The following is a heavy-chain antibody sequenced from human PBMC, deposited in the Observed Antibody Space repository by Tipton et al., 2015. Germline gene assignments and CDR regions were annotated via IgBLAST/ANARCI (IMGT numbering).Heavy chain of an antibody. Sequence: TLSLTCTVSGGSIRSGGSYWTWIRQHPGKGLEWIGYVSYTGSTYYNPSLESRVTISVDTSKNQFSLKLTSVTAADTAVYYCAREFCNGGNCYWFDPWGQGILVTVSS. V-gene: IGHV4-31*03. CDR2: VSYTGST. D-gene: IGHD2-15*01. CDR1: GGSIRSGGSY. CDR3: AREFCNGGNCYWFDP. J-gene: IGHJ5*02.